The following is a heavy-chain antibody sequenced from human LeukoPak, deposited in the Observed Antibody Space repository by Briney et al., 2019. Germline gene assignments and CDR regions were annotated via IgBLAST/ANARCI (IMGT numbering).Heavy chain of an antibody. J-gene: IGHJ3*02. Sequence: SETLSLTCTVSGGSISSYYWSWIRQPPGKGLEWIGYICYSGSTNYNPSLKSRVTISVDTSKNQFSLKLSSVTAADTAVYYCARAPDDAFDIWGQGTMVAVSS. D-gene: IGHD1-14*01. CDR2: ICYSGST. CDR3: ARAPDDAFDI. V-gene: IGHV4-59*01. CDR1: GGSISSYY.